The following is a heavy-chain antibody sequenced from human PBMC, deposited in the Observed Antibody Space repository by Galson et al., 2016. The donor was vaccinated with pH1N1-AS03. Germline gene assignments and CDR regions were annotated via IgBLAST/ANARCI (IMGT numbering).Heavy chain of an antibody. CDR3: AKDLHFYDSYYLDY. CDR2: MSYDGSTK. Sequence: SLRLSCAASGFVFSTSAIHWVRQSPGKGLEWVAIMSYDGSTKYYTDSVRDRFTISRDNSKKTLYLHMSSLRAEDTAVYYCAKDLHFYDSYYLDYWGRGTLVIVSS. V-gene: IGHV3-30*18. D-gene: IGHD2/OR15-2a*01. J-gene: IGHJ4*02. CDR1: GFVFSTSA.